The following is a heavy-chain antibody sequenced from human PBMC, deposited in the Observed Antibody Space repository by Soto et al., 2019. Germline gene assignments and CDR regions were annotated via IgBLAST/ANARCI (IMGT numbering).Heavy chain of an antibody. D-gene: IGHD1-7*01. V-gene: IGHV4-31*03. CDR3: ARGTLSWNYP. CDR2: INYSGTP. Sequence: QVQLQESGPGLVKPSQTLSLTCTVSGGSISSGGYYWSWIRQHPGKGLEWIGYINYSGTPYYNPSLKSRLSMSVDTSKNQFSLRLSSMTAADTAVYYCARGTLSWNYPWGQGILVTVSS. CDR1: GGSISSGGYY. J-gene: IGHJ5*02.